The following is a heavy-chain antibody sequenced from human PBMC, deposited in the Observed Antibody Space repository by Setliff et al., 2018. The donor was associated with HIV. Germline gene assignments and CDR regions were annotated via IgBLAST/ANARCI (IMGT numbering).Heavy chain of an antibody. V-gene: IGHV1-18*01. J-gene: IGHJ6*03. CDR1: GYIFSTYG. CDR2: ISASNGNT. D-gene: IGHD1-1*01. Sequence: ASVKVSCKASGYIFSTYGISWVRQAPGQGLEWMGWISASNGNTHYAQKVQGRVTLTTDTSTNTAYMELRSLRSDDADVYYCAKTTPQPHYYYYVDVWGKGTTVTVSS. CDR3: AKTTPQPHYYYYVDV.